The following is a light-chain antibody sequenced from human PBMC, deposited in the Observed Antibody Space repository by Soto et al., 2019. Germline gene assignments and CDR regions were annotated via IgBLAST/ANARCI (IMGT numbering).Light chain of an antibody. CDR3: QQYSSSPLT. J-gene: IGKJ4*01. CDR1: QSVRSSY. CDR2: GAS. V-gene: IGKV3-20*01. Sequence: EIVLTQSPGPLSLSPGERATLSCRASQSVRSSYLAWYQQKPGQAPRLLIYGASSRATGIPDRFSGSGSGTDFTLTISRLEPEDFAVYYCQQYSSSPLTFGGGTKVELK.